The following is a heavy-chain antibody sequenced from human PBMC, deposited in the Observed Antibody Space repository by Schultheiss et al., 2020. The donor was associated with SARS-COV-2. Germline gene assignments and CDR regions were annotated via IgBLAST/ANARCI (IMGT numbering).Heavy chain of an antibody. CDR3: ARDERLVNIAAAGLGY. CDR2: IYYSGST. Sequence: SQTLSLTCTVSGGSISSSSYYWGWIRQPPGKGLEWIGSIYYSGSTNYNPSLKSRVTISVDTSKNQFSLKLSSVTAADTAVYYCARDERLVNIAAAGLGYWGQGTLVTVSS. D-gene: IGHD6-13*01. V-gene: IGHV4-39*07. CDR1: GGSISSSSYY. J-gene: IGHJ4*02.